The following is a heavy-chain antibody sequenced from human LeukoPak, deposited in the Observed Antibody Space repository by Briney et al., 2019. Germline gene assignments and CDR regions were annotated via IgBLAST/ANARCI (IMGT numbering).Heavy chain of an antibody. CDR2: ISAYNGNT. J-gene: IGHJ3*02. CDR1: GYTFTSYG. Sequence: ASVKVACKASGYTFTSYGISWVRQAPGQGLEWMGWISAYNGNTNYAQKLQGRGTMTTDTSTSTAYMELRSLRSDDTAVYYCARDLVVVPAAKLDFPNAFDIWGQGTMVTVSS. CDR3: ARDLVVVPAAKLDFPNAFDI. V-gene: IGHV1-18*01. D-gene: IGHD2-2*01.